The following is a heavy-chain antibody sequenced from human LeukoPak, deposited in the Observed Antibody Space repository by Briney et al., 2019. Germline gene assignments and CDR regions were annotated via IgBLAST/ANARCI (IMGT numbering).Heavy chain of an antibody. V-gene: IGHV1-8*01. J-gene: IGHJ4*02. CDR2: MNPNSGNT. Sequence: ASVKVSCKASGYTFTSYDINWVRQATGQGLEWMGWMNPNSGNTGYAQKFQGRVTMTRNTSISTAYMELSSLRSEDTAVYYCAREDTAMVSFDYWGRGTLVTVSS. CDR3: AREDTAMVSFDY. CDR1: GYTFTSYD. D-gene: IGHD5-18*01.